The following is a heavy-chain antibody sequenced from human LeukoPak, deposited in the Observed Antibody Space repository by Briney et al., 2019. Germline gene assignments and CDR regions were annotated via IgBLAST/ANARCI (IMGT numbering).Heavy chain of an antibody. CDR2: ISRSGSYI. J-gene: IGHJ4*02. CDR1: GFTFSSYS. D-gene: IGHD3-3*01. V-gene: IGHV3-21*01. CDR3: AGSGDRRVLGVAAAAYYFDY. Sequence: GGSLRLSCAASGFTFSSYSMSWVRQAPGKGLEWVSSISRSGSYIYYADSVKGRFTISRDNAKNSLYLQMNSLRAEDTAVYYCAGSGDRRVLGVAAAAYYFDYWGQGTLVTVSS.